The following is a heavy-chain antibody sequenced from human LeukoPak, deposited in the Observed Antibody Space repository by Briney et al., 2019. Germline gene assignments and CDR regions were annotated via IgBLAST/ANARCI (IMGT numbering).Heavy chain of an antibody. CDR3: AKARWESGHNLVDTYFDY. CDR2: SSGSATRT. CDR1: GFTFEKHA. J-gene: IGHJ4*02. V-gene: IGHV3-23*01. Sequence: GGSLRLSCAASGFTFEKHAMSGVRQAPGKGLVWVASSSGSATRTSFADSVQGRFFISRYTLTNIVTLQMNSLSAEDTAIYSCAKARWESGHNLVDTYFDYWGQGTLVTVSS. D-gene: IGHD3-3*01.